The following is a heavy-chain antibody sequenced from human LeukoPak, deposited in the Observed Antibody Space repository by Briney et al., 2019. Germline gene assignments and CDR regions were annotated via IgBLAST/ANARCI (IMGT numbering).Heavy chain of an antibody. CDR3: ARKDGDY. J-gene: IGHJ4*02. CDR2: IYNSGSA. V-gene: IGHV4-4*07. Sequence: SETLSLTCTVSGGSISSYFWSWIRQPAGKGLEWIGRIYNSGSADYNPSLKSRVTMSLDTSKNQLYLNLRYVTAADTAIYYCARKDGDYWGQGTLVTVSS. CDR1: GGSISSYF.